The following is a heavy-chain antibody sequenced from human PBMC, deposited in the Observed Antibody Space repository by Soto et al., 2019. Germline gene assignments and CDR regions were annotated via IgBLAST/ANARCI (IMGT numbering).Heavy chain of an antibody. D-gene: IGHD6-13*01. V-gene: IGHV3-23*01. CDR1: GFTFSSYA. J-gene: IGHJ4*02. Sequence: GGSLRLSCAASGFTFSSYAMSWVRQAPGKGLEWVSAISGSGGSTYCADSVKGRFTISRDNSKNTLYLQMNSLRAEDTAVYYCAKDGQSIAAAGTGFDYWGQGTLVTVSS. CDR3: AKDGQSIAAAGTGFDY. CDR2: ISGSGGST.